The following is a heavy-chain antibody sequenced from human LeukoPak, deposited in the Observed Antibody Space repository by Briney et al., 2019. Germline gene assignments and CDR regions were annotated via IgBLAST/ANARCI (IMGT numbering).Heavy chain of an antibody. D-gene: IGHD1-7*01. CDR1: GFTFNSYF. J-gene: IGHJ4*02. Sequence: PGGSLRLSCAASGFTFNSYFMHWVRQAPGKGLVWVSRIDPDGSTTMYADSVKGRFTISRDNAKNTVYLQMNSLRAEDTALYYCVRGLNFKIDYWGQGTLVTVSS. V-gene: IGHV3-74*03. CDR2: IDPDGSTT. CDR3: VRGLNFKIDY.